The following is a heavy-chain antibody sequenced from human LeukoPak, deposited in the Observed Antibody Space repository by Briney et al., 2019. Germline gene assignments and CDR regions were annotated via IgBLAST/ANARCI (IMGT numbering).Heavy chain of an antibody. V-gene: IGHV3-21*01. J-gene: IGHJ4*02. CDR1: GFTFSSYS. Sequence: GRSLRLSCAASGFTFSSYSMNWVRQAPGKGLEWVSSISSSSSYIYYADSVKGRFTISRDNAKNSLYLQMNSLRAEDTAVYYCARDWGRYSSSWYGSYWGQGTLVTVFS. D-gene: IGHD6-13*01. CDR2: ISSSSSYI. CDR3: ARDWGRYSSSWYGSY.